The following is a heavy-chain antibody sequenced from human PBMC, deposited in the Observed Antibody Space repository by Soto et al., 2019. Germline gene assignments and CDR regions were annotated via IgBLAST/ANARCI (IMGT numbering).Heavy chain of an antibody. CDR2: VSGGSGVT. V-gene: IGHV3-23*01. CDR1: GFSFSTYG. D-gene: IGHD1-1*01. CDR3: TRWNGYGDL. J-gene: IGHJ5*02. Sequence: EMQLLESGGGLVQPGGSLRLSCVVSGFSFSTYGVTWVRQAPGKGLEWVCGVSGGSGVTHYTDSVKGRFTISGDDSKNTVYLQMHTLRGEDTAVYYCTRWNGYGDLWGQGTLVTVSS.